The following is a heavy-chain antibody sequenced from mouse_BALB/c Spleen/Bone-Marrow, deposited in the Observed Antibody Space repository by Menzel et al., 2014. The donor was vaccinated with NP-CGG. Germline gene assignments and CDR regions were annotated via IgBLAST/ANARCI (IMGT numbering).Heavy chain of an antibody. D-gene: IGHD1-1*01. CDR3: ARSLRWYFDV. J-gene: IGHJ1*01. Sequence: QVQLKESGAELARPGASVKMSCKASGYTFTSYTMHWVKQRPGQDLEWIGYINPSSGYTNYNQKFKDKATLTADKSSSTAYMQLSSLTSEDSAVYYCARSLRWYFDVWGAGATVPVSS. CDR2: INPSSGYT. CDR1: GYTFTSYT. V-gene: IGHV1-4*01.